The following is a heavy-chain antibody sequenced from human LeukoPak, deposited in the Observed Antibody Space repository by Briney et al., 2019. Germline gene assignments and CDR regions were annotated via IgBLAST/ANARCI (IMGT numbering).Heavy chain of an antibody. J-gene: IGHJ3*02. CDR2: IYYSGNT. CDR3: ARGIERATIGDAFDI. Sequence: SETLSLTCTVSGGSISSGGFYWSWIRQHPGEGLEWLGYIYYSGNTYYDPSLNGRLTISADTSQNQFSLKLTSVTAADTAVYYRARGIERATIGDAFDIWGQGTMVTVSS. D-gene: IGHD5-24*01. CDR1: GGSISSGGFY. V-gene: IGHV4-31*03.